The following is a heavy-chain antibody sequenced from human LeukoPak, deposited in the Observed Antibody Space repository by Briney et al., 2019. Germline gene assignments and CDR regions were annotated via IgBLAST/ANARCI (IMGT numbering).Heavy chain of an antibody. J-gene: IGHJ4*02. V-gene: IGHV4-4*02. CDR2: IYHSGST. CDR3: ARESYYYGSGSYYTLDY. CDR1: GFTFNNAW. D-gene: IGHD3-10*01. Sequence: GPLRLYCAASGFTFNNAWMSWVRQAPGKGLEWIGEIYHSGSTNYNPSLKSRVTISVDKSKNQFSLNLSSVTAADTAVYYCARESYYYGSGSYYTLDYWGQGTLVT.